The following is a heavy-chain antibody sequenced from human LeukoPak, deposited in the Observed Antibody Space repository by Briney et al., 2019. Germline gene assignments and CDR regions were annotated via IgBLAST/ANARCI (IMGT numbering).Heavy chain of an antibody. CDR1: GFTFSSYS. CDR2: ISSSSSTI. V-gene: IGHV3-48*01. CDR3: ARGRNIIVVVPAAICAFDI. J-gene: IGHJ3*02. Sequence: GGSLRLSCAASGFTFSSYSMNWVRQAPGKGLEWVSYISSSSSTIYYADSVKGRFTISRDNAKNSLYLQMNSLRAEDTAVYYCARGRNIIVVVPAAICAFDIWGQGTMVTVSS. D-gene: IGHD2-2*02.